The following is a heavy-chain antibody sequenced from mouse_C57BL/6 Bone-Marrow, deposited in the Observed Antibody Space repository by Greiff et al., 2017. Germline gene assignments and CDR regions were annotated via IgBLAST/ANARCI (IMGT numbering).Heavy chain of an antibody. V-gene: IGHV1-50*01. CDR3: ARYAMDY. J-gene: IGHJ4*01. CDR2: IDPSDSYT. CDR1: GYTFTSYW. Sequence: QVQLQQPGAELVKPGASVKLSCKASGYTFTSYWMQWVKQRPGQGLEWIGEIDPSDSYTNYNQKFKGKATLTVDTSSSTDYMQLSSLTSEDSAVYYCARYAMDYWGQETSVTVSS.